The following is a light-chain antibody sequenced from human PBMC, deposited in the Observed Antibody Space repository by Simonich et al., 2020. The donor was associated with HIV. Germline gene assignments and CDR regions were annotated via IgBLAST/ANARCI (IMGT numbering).Light chain of an antibody. J-gene: IGKJ4*01. CDR3: QQYNNWPT. CDR2: GAS. CDR1: QSVSSN. Sequence: EIVMTQSPATLSVSPGDRATPACRASQSVSSNLAWYQQKPVQGPRLLIYGASTRASGIPARFSGSGSGTDFSLTISSMQSEDFALYYCQQYNNWPTFGGGTKVEI. V-gene: IGKV3-15*01.